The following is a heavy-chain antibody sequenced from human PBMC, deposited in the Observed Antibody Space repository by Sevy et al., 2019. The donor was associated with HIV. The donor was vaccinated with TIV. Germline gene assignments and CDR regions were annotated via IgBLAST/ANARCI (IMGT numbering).Heavy chain of an antibody. J-gene: IGHJ6*03. CDR2: IGTAGDP. Sequence: GGSLRLSCAASGFTFSSYDMHWVRQATGKGLEWVSAIGTAGDPYYPGSVKGRFTISRENAKNSLYLQINSLRAGDTTVYASARGRIAASPYYYYMDVWGKGTTVTVSS. V-gene: IGHV3-13*05. D-gene: IGHD6-13*01. CDR3: ARGRIAASPYYYYMDV. CDR1: GFTFSSYD.